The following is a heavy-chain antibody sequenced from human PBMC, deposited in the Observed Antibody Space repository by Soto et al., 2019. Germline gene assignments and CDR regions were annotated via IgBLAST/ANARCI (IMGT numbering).Heavy chain of an antibody. CDR3: ARSRYTSGWWTPPFDY. Sequence: QVQLQESGPGLVKPSESLSLTCAVSGGSISSYYWSWILQPPGKGLEWIGYIYYSGSTNYNPSLKSRVTISVDTSKNQFSLKLTSVTAADTAVYYCARSRYTSGWWTPPFDYWGQGTLVTVSS. V-gene: IGHV4-59*01. J-gene: IGHJ4*02. CDR1: GGSISSYY. CDR2: IYYSGST. D-gene: IGHD6-19*01.